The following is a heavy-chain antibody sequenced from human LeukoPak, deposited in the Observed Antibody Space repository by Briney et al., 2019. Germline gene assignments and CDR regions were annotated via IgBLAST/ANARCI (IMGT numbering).Heavy chain of an antibody. CDR3: ARGAYYDILPGYYFDY. Sequence: GGSLRLSCAASGFTFSSYTMNWVRQAPEKGLEWVSAIISSSGNIYYAESVKGRFTISRDNAKNSPYLQMNSLRAEDTAVYYCARGAYYDILPGYYFDYWGQGTLVTVSS. V-gene: IGHV3-21*01. J-gene: IGHJ4*02. CDR1: GFTFSSYT. D-gene: IGHD3-9*01. CDR2: IISSSGNI.